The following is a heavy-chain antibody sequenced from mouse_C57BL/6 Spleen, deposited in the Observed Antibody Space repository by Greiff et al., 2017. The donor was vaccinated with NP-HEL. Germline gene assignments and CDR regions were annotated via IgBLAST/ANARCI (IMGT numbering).Heavy chain of an antibody. V-gene: IGHV1-54*01. CDR2: INPGSGGT. CDR1: GYAFTNYL. J-gene: IGHJ4*01. CDR3: ARSGLQGMDY. D-gene: IGHD3-2*02. Sequence: VQLQQSGAELVRPGTSVKVSCKASGYAFTNYLIEWVKQRPGQGLEWIGVINPGSGGTNYNEKFKGKATLTADKSSSTAYMQLSSLTSEDSAVYFCARSGLQGMDYWGQGTSVTVSS.